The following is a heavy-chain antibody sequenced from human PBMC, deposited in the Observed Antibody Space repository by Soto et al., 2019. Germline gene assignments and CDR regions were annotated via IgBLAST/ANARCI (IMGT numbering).Heavy chain of an antibody. J-gene: IGHJ4*02. V-gene: IGHV4-39*01. Sequence: SETLSLTCTVSGGSISSSSYYWGWIRQPPGKGLEWIGSIYYSGSTYYNPSLKSRVTISVDTSKNQFSLKLSSVTAADTAVYYCARTYDYVDYFDYWGQGTLVTVSS. CDR2: IYYSGST. D-gene: IGHD3-16*01. CDR3: ARTYDYVDYFDY. CDR1: GGSISSSSYY.